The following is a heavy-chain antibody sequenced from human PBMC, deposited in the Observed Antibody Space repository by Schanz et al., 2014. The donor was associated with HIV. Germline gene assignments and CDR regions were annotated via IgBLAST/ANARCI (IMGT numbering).Heavy chain of an antibody. J-gene: IGHJ5*02. CDR2: VDPNTGNT. CDR3: ARVSPQYFYVPYDP. D-gene: IGHD3-9*01. CDR1: GYMFTSCD. Sequence: QVQLVQSGAEVQKPGASVKVSCKASGYMFTSCDINWVRQAPGQGLEWMGWVDPNTGNTGYAPKFQGRLTLTADTSTSTAYMELSNLRSDDTAVYYCARVSPQYFYVPYDPWGQGTLVSVSS. V-gene: IGHV1-8*02.